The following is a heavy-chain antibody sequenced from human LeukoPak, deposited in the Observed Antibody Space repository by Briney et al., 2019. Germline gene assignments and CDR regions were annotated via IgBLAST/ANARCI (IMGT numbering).Heavy chain of an antibody. J-gene: IGHJ3*02. D-gene: IGHD2-2*01. Sequence: QPGGSLRLSCAASGFTFSSYWMSWVRQAPGKGLEWVANIKQDGSEKYYVDSVKGRFTISRDNAKNSLYLQMNSLRAEDTAVYYCAREDCSSTSCYPDAFDIWGQGTMVTVSS. CDR1: GFTFSSYW. CDR2: IKQDGSEK. V-gene: IGHV3-7*01. CDR3: AREDCSSTSCYPDAFDI.